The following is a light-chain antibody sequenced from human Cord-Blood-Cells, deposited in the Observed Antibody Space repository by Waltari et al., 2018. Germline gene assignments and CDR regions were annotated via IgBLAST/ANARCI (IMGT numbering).Light chain of an antibody. V-gene: IGKV1-5*03. J-gene: IGKJ1*01. CDR3: QPYNSHSQQ. CDR1: QSISSW. Sequence: DIQMTQSPSTLSASVGDRVTITCRASQSISSWLSLYQQKPGQAPKLLIYNASSLESGVPARVSGRGSWTEVSLTISSLQSDEFATHYCQPYNSHSQQFRQGTKVEIK. CDR2: NAS.